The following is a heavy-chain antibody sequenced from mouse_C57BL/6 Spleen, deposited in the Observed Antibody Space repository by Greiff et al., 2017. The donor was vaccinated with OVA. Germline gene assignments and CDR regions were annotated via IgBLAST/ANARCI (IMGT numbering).Heavy chain of an antibody. J-gene: IGHJ4*01. Sequence: EVKLVESGGGLVQPKGSLKLSCAASGFTFNTYAMHWVRQAPGKGLEWVARIRSKSSNYATYYADSVKDRFTISRDDSQSMLYLQMNNLKTEDTAMYYCVRDRGTVVAHYYAMDYWGQGTSVTVSS. V-gene: IGHV10-3*01. D-gene: IGHD1-1*01. CDR1: GFTFNTYA. CDR3: VRDRGTVVAHYYAMDY. CDR2: IRSKSSNYAT.